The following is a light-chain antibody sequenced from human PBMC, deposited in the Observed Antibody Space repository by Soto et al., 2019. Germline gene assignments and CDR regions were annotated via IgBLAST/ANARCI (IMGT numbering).Light chain of an antibody. CDR2: EVS. Sequence: QSALTQPPSASGSPGQTVTISCTGTSSDVGSYNYVSWYQQHPGKAPKLVIYEVSKWPSGVPDRFSGSKSGHTASLTVSGLQAEDEADYYCSSYAGINKVFGGGTKLTVL. J-gene: IGLJ2*01. CDR1: SSDVGSYNY. CDR3: SSYAGINKV. V-gene: IGLV2-8*01.